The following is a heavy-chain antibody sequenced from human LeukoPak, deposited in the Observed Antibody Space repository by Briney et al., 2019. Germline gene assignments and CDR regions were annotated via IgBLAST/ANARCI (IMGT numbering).Heavy chain of an antibody. D-gene: IGHD6-19*01. J-gene: IGHJ4*02. CDR3: VRVGSVAGSDYLDY. CDR1: GFTFSDHF. CDR2: SRNKARSYTT. Sequence: GSLRLSCAVSGFTFSDHFLDWVRQAPGKGLEWVGRSRNKARSYTTEYAASVKGRFTISRDDSKTSLYLQMNSLKTEDTAVYYCVRVGSVAGSDYLDYWGQGTLVTVSS. V-gene: IGHV3-72*01.